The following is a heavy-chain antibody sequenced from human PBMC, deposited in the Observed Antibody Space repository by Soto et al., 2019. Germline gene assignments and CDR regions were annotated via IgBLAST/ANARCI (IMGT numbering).Heavy chain of an antibody. Sequence: QVPLVESGGGVVQPGRSLRLSCAASGFTFSSYAMHWVRQAPGKGLEWVAVISYDGSNKYYADSVKGRFTISRDNSKNTLYLQMNSLRAEDTAVYYCARDYSLRFLEWPHGTLDVWGQGTTVTVSS. V-gene: IGHV3-30-3*01. J-gene: IGHJ6*02. CDR2: ISYDGSNK. D-gene: IGHD3-3*01. CDR3: ARDYSLRFLEWPHGTLDV. CDR1: GFTFSSYA.